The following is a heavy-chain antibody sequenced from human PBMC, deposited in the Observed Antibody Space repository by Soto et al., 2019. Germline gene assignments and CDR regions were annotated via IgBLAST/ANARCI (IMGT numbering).Heavy chain of an antibody. D-gene: IGHD6-13*01. V-gene: IGHV4-4*02. Sequence: TSETLSLTCAVSGGSISSSNWWSWVRQPPGKGLEWIGEIYHSGSTNYNPSLKSRVTISVDKSKNQFSLKLSSVTAADTAVYYCARGDWQQLVDYYYYGMDVWGQGTTVTVSS. CDR2: IYHSGST. CDR3: ARGDWQQLVDYYYYGMDV. CDR1: GGSISSSNW. J-gene: IGHJ6*02.